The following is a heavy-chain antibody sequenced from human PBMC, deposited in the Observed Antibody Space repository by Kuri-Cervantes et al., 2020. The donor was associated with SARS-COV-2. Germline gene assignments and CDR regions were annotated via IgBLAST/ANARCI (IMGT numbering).Heavy chain of an antibody. CDR3: ARLGGNTPGYNWFDP. CDR1: GGSFSGYY. CDR2: INHSGST. D-gene: IGHD4-23*01. V-gene: IGHV4-34*01. Sequence: SETLSLTCAVYGGSFSGYYWSWIRQPPGKGLEWIGEINHSGSTNYNPSLRSRVTISVDPSKAQFSLNLIYVTAADTAVYYCARLGGNTPGYNWFDPWGQGTLVTVSS. J-gene: IGHJ5*02.